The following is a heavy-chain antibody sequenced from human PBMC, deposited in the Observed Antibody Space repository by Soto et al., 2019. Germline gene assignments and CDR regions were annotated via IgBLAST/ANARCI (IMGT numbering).Heavy chain of an antibody. D-gene: IGHD3-3*01. CDR3: ARGGGVGVAGSAAFDM. J-gene: IGHJ3*02. CDR1: GYPVTAYY. CDR2: INPATGAA. Sequence: QLHLVQSGAVVKKPGASVTVSCSASGYPVTAYYMHWVRQAPGRGLEWVGGINPATGAAKYTQTCQGRVTISGQTASRRVFWKLGGLTSEYTAVLCCARGGGVGVAGSAAFDMWGQGTVVTVSS. V-gene: IGHV1-2*02.